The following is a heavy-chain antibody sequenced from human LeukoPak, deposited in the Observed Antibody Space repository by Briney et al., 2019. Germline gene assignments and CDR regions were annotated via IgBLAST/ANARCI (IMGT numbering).Heavy chain of an antibody. CDR3: ARSSGWYG. CDR2: IRDSGGGT. V-gene: IGHV3-23*01. Sequence: GGSLRLSCAASGFTFSSYAMSWVRQAPGKGLEWVSTIRDSGGGTYYADSVKGRFTISRDNAKNSLYLQMNSLRAEDTAVYYCARSSGWYGWGQGTLVTVSS. CDR1: GFTFSSYA. J-gene: IGHJ4*02. D-gene: IGHD6-19*01.